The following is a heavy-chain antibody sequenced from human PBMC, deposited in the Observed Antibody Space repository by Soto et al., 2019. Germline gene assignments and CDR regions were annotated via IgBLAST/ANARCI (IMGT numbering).Heavy chain of an antibody. CDR1: GFTVSSNY. V-gene: IGHV3-53*01. CDR3: ARGWLSGYYGMDV. Sequence: GGSLRLSCAASGFTVSSNYMSWVRQAPGRGLEWVSVIYSGGSTYYADSVKGRFTISRDNSKNTLYLQMNSLRAEDTAVYYCARGWLSGYYGMDVWGQGTTVTVSS. J-gene: IGHJ6*02. D-gene: IGHD3-22*01. CDR2: IYSGGST.